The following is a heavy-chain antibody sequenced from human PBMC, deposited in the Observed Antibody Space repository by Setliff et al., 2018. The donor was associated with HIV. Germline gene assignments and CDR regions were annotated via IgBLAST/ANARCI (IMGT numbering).Heavy chain of an antibody. CDR1: GFAFSTYA. Sequence: GGSLRLSCAASGFAFSTYAMSWVRQAPGKGLEWVSAISDSGGGTYYADSVKGRFTVSRDNAKNTLYLQMTSLRAEDTAVYYCAKGDRWLLLPSFDYWGQGTPVTVSS. CDR2: ISDSGGGT. D-gene: IGHD5-12*01. J-gene: IGHJ4*02. V-gene: IGHV3-23*01. CDR3: AKGDRWLLLPSFDY.